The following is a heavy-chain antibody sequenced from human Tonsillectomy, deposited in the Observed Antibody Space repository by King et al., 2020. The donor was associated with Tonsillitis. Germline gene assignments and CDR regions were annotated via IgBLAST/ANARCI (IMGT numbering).Heavy chain of an antibody. CDR3: ARAHAYCSSTSCYYYYGMDV. D-gene: IGHD2-2*01. Sequence: VQLVESGAEVKKPGASVKVSCKASGYTFTSYDINWVRQATGQGLEWMGWMNPNSGNTGYAPKFQGRVTMTRNSPISKAYMELGSLRSEDTAVYYCARAHAYCSSTSCYYYYGMDVWGQGTTVTVSS. V-gene: IGHV1-8*01. CDR2: MNPNSGNT. CDR1: GYTFTSYD. J-gene: IGHJ6*02.